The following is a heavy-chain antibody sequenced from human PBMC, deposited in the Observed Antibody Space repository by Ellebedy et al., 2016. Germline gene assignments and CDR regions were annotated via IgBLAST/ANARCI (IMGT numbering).Heavy chain of an antibody. CDR3: ARDLDTLRNWFDP. CDR1: GFTFSSYS. CDR2: ISSSSSYI. J-gene: IGHJ5*02. Sequence: GESLKISCAASGFTFSSYSMNWVRQAPGKGLEWVSSISSSSSYIYYADSVKGRFTISRDNAKNSLYLQMNSLRAEDTAVYYCARDLDTLRNWFDPWGQGTLVTVSS. V-gene: IGHV3-21*01. D-gene: IGHD2-15*01.